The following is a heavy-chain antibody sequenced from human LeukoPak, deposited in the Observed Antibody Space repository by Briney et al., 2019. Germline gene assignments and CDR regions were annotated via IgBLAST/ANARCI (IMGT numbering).Heavy chain of an antibody. CDR2: ISSSGRTV. CDR3: ARGGGYDSFDY. CDR1: GFTFSDYY. J-gene: IGHJ4*02. Sequence: GGSLRLSCAASGFTFSDYYISWIRQAPGKGLEWISYISSSGRTVDQADSVKGRITISRDNAKNPVYLQMNSLRADDTAVYYCARGGGYDSFDYWGQGTQVTVSS. D-gene: IGHD5-12*01. V-gene: IGHV3-11*01.